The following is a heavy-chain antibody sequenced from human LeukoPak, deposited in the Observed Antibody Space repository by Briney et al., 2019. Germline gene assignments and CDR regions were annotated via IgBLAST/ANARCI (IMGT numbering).Heavy chain of an antibody. J-gene: IGHJ4*02. CDR2: ISSSGSTI. CDR1: GFTFSDYY. D-gene: IGHD1-26*01. Sequence: GGSLRLSCAASGFTFSDYYMSWIRQAPGKGLGWVSYISSSGSTIYYADSVKGRFTISRDNAKNSLYLQMNSLRAEDTAVYYCARDYEEGSSAHWGQGTLVTVSS. CDR3: ARDYEEGSSAH. V-gene: IGHV3-11*01.